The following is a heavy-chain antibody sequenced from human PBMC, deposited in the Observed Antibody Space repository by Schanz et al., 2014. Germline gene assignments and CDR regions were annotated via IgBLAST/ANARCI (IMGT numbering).Heavy chain of an antibody. D-gene: IGHD3-3*01. CDR3: ARDRRFFDRDDLYYFDS. V-gene: IGHV1-18*01. CDR2: FSVYNHNK. J-gene: IGHJ4*02. Sequence: QIQLVQSGPEVKKPGATVKASCKAPGYIFINFGISWVRQAPGQGLEWMGWFSVYNHNKEYDQKFQGRVTMTTDTSTSTAYMALTDLRSDDTAVYYCARDRRFFDRDDLYYFDSCGQGVLXNVSS. CDR1: GYIFINFG.